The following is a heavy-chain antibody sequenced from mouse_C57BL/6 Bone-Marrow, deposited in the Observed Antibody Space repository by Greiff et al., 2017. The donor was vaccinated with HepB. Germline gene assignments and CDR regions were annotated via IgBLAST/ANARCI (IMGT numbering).Heavy chain of an antibody. D-gene: IGHD1-1*01. CDR2: IYPRSGNT. V-gene: IGHV1-81*01. CDR3: AIITTVVECY. Sequence: VKLMESGAKLARPGASVKLSCKASGYTFTSYGISWVKQRTGQGLEWIGEIYPRSGNTYYNEKFKGKATLTADKSSSTAYMELRSLTSEDSAVYFCAIITTVVECYWGQGTSVTVSS. J-gene: IGHJ4*01. CDR1: GYTFTSYG.